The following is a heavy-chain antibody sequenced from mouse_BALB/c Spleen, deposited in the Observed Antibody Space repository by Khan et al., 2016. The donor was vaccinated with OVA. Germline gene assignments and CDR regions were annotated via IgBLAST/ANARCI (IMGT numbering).Heavy chain of an antibody. CDR2: ISSGSHTI. CDR1: GFTFSSFG. J-gene: IGHJ2*01. CDR3: ARNYGYYFDY. D-gene: IGHD1-2*01. V-gene: IGHV5-17*02. Sequence: EVELVESGGGLVQPGGSRKLSCAASGFTFSSFGMHWVRQAPEKGLEWVAYISSGSHTIYYADTLKGRFTISRDNPKNTLFLQMTSLRSEDTAMYFCARNYGYYFDYWGQGTTLTVSS.